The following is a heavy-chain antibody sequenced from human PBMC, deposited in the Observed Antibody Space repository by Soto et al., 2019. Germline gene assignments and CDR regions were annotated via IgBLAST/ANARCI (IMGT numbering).Heavy chain of an antibody. Sequence: GASVKVSCKASGYTFTSYGISWVRQAPGQGLEWMGWISAYNGNTNYAQKLQGRVTMTTDTSTSTAYMELRSLRSDDTAVYYCARGSVVVITDNWFDPWGQGTLVTVSS. CDR3: ARGSVVVITDNWFDP. CDR2: ISAYNGNT. J-gene: IGHJ5*02. CDR1: GYTFTSYG. D-gene: IGHD3-22*01. V-gene: IGHV1-18*01.